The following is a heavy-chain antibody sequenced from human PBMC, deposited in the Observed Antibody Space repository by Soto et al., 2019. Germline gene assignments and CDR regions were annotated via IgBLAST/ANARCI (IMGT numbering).Heavy chain of an antibody. V-gene: IGHV3-15*01. CDR2: IKSKTDTT. J-gene: IGHJ3*02. CDR1: GFTFTDAW. Sequence: EVQLVESGGGLVKPGGSLRLSCAASGFTFTDAWMTWVRQIPGKGLEWVGRIKSKTDTTDFAAPVKGRFTISRDNSKNTVYLQMNSLKIEDTALYYFTRGLCSSSGCHWDDAFDIWGQGTMVTVSS. D-gene: IGHD3-22*01. CDR3: TRGLCSSSGCHWDDAFDI.